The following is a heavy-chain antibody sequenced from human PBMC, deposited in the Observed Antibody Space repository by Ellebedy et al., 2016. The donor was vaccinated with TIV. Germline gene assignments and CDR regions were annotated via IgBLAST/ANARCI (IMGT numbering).Heavy chain of an antibody. Sequence: PGGSLRLSCAASGSMFSSEWMSWVRQAPGKGLEWVAKIKPDGSGTYYVDSVRGRFTVSRDNAKNSLYLQMNSLRAEDTAVYFCAKGGYYDSTGYYRYYFDDWGQGTLVTVSS. J-gene: IGHJ4*02. CDR2: IKPDGSGT. V-gene: IGHV3-7*03. CDR3: AKGGYYDSTGYYRYYFDD. CDR1: GSMFSSEW. D-gene: IGHD3-22*01.